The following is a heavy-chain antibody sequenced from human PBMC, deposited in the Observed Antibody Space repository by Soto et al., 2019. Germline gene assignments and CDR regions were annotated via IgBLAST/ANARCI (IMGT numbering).Heavy chain of an antibody. D-gene: IGHD5-12*01. Sequence: GGSLRLSCAASGFTFSSYAMSWVRQAPGKGLEWVSAISGSGDSTYYADSVKGRFTISRDNSKNTLYLQMNSLRAEDTAVYYCAKGVVATMAPEFDYWGQGTLVTVSS. J-gene: IGHJ4*02. CDR1: GFTFSSYA. CDR3: AKGVVATMAPEFDY. CDR2: ISGSGDST. V-gene: IGHV3-23*01.